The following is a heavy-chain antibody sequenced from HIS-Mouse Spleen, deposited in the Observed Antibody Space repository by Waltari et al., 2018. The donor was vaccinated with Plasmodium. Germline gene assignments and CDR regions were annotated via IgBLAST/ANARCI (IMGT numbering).Heavy chain of an antibody. D-gene: IGHD3-10*01. CDR2: INHSGST. CDR3: ASSGSGSYYY. Sequence: QVQLQQWGAGLLKPSETLSLTCAVSGGSFSGYYWSWIRQPPGKGLAWSGEINHSGSTNDDPSLKRRVTISVDTSKNQFSLKLSSVTAADTAVYYCASSGSGSYYYWGQGTLVTVSS. J-gene: IGHJ4*02. V-gene: IGHV4-34*01. CDR1: GGSFSGYY.